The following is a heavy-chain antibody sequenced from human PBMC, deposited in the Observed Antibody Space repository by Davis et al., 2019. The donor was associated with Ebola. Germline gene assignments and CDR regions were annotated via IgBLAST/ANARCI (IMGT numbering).Heavy chain of an antibody. V-gene: IGHV3-53*01. CDR3: ARQLPYYSYGMDV. J-gene: IGHJ6*02. CDR2: IYNGGST. CDR1: GFTVSNNY. D-gene: IGHD2-2*01. Sequence: PGGSLRLSCAASGFTVSNNYMSWVRQAPGKGLEWVSVIYNGGSTYYADSVKGRFTISRDNSKNTLYLQMNSLRAEDTAVYFCARQLPYYSYGMDVWGQGTTVTVSS.